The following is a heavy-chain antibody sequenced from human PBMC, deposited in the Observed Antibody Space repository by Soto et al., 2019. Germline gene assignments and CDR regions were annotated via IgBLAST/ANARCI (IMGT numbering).Heavy chain of an antibody. D-gene: IGHD3-16*01. CDR2: IYYSGST. CDR1: GGSISSGGYY. V-gene: IGHV4-31*03. CDR3: ARGGGPRYDYEELTALNWFDP. J-gene: IGHJ5*02. Sequence: QVQLQESGPGLVKPSQTLSLTCTVSGGSISSGGYYWSWIRQHPGKGLEWIGYIYYSGSTYYNPSLKSRVTISVDTSKNQFSLKLSSVTAADTAVYYCARGGGPRYDYEELTALNWFDPWGQGTLVTVSS.